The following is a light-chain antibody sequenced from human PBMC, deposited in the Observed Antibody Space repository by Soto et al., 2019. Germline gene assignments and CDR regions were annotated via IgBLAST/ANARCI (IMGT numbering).Light chain of an antibody. CDR1: QSVSTN. V-gene: IGKV3-15*01. J-gene: IGKJ1*01. CDR2: GAS. Sequence: EIVMTQSPATLSVSPGERATLSCRASQSVSTNVAWYQQKPGQAPRLLIYGASTRATGIPARFSGRGSGTEFTLTISSLLSEDFAAYYCQQYDNWPPWTFGQGTKVDIK. CDR3: QQYDNWPPWT.